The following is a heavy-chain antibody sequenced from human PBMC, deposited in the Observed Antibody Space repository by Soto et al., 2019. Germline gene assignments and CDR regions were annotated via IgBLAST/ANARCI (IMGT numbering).Heavy chain of an antibody. V-gene: IGHV4-59*01. D-gene: IGHD3-9*01. J-gene: IGHJ6*03. CDR3: ARGRYDVLTGYYPWSYHYYMDV. CDR2: IYYTGST. Sequence: QVQLQESGPGLVKPSETLSLTCTVSGDSISTYYWSWVRQPPGKGPEWIGYIYYTGSTNYNSSLKSRVTISVDTSKNPFSLMLSSVTAADTAVYYCARGRYDVLTGYYPWSYHYYMDVWGKGTTVTVSS. CDR1: GDSISTYY.